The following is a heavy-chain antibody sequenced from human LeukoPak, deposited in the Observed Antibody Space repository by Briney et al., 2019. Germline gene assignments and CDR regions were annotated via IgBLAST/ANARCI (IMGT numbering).Heavy chain of an antibody. Sequence: ASVKVSCKVSGYTLTELSMHWVRQAPGKGLEWMGGFDPEDGETIYAQKFQGRVTMTEDTSTDTAYMELSSLRSEDTAVYDCATVFWSGYYIYFDYWGQGTLVTVSS. CDR3: ATVFWSGYYIYFDY. CDR1: GYTLTELS. CDR2: FDPEDGET. J-gene: IGHJ4*02. D-gene: IGHD3-3*01. V-gene: IGHV1-24*01.